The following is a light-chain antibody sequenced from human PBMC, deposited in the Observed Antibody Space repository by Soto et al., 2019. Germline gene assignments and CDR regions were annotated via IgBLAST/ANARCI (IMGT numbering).Light chain of an antibody. Sequence: EAGLTQTRATLSLAAGEGATLSCRASQSVVTSYLAWYQQKYGQSPRLLIYGALYRAPGIPDRFSGSGSGTDCTLSISRLAPGDFAVYSWQYYAESLWTFRQGTKLDIK. CDR3: QYYAESLWT. J-gene: IGKJ1*01. CDR2: GAL. V-gene: IGKV3-20*01. CDR1: QSVVTSY.